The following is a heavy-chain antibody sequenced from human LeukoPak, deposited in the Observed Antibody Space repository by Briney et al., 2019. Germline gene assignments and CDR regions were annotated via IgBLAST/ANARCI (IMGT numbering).Heavy chain of an antibody. Sequence: GGSLRLSCAASGFTFSSYAMSWVRQAPGKGLEWVSYISSSGSTIYYADSVKGRFTISRDNAKNSLYLQMNSLRAEDTAVYYCARDASSITMVRGVIDYWGQGTLVTVSS. V-gene: IGHV3-48*04. CDR1: GFTFSSYA. CDR3: ARDASSITMVRGVIDY. D-gene: IGHD3-10*01. CDR2: ISSSGSTI. J-gene: IGHJ4*02.